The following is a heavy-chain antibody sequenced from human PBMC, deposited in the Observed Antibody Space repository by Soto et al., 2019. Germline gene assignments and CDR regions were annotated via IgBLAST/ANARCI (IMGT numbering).Heavy chain of an antibody. CDR1: GFTFSSYW. Sequence: GGSLRLSCADSGFTFSSYWMSWVRQAPGQGLEWVANVRYDGSQTYYVGSVKGRFTISRDNAKNSLYLQMNSLRAEDTAVYYCTRDFQGPLDYGMDVWGQGTTVTVSS. V-gene: IGHV3-7*01. J-gene: IGHJ6*02. CDR3: TRDFQGPLDYGMDV. CDR2: VRYDGSQT.